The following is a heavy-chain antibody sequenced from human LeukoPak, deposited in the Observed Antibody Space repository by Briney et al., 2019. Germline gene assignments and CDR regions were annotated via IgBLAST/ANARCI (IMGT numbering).Heavy chain of an antibody. V-gene: IGHV4-34*01. CDR2: INHSGST. CDR3: ARGSRDGYNSLSLFDY. CDR1: GGSFSGYY. J-gene: IGHJ4*02. D-gene: IGHD5-24*01. Sequence: PSETLSLTRAVYGGSFSGYYWSWIRQPPGKGRECIGEINHSGSTNYNPSPKSRVTISVDTSKNQFSLKLSSVTAADTAVYYCARGSRDGYNSLSLFDYWGQGTLVTVSS.